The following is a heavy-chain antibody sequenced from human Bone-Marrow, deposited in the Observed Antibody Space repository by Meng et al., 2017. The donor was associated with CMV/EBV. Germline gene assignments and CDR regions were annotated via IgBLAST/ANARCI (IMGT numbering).Heavy chain of an antibody. V-gene: IGHV4-39*01. Sequence: SETLSLTCTVSGGSISSSSYYWGWIRQPPGKGLEWIGSIYYSGSTYYNPSLKSRVTISVDTSKNQFSLKLSSVTAADTAVYYCARRSFIAVAAGGYFFDYWGQGTLVTVYS. CDR3: ARRSFIAVAAGGYFFDY. CDR2: IYYSGST. CDR1: GGSISSSSYY. J-gene: IGHJ4*02. D-gene: IGHD6-19*01.